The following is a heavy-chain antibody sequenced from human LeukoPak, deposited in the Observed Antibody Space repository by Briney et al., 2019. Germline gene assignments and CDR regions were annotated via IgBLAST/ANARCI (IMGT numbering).Heavy chain of an antibody. CDR1: GFTLTGYY. J-gene: IGHJ6*03. D-gene: IGHD2-2*01. Sequence: GASVKVSCKASGFTLTGYYMHWVRQDPRQGLQWMGWIKPNSGNTDYAQKFQGRVTMSRDTSISTVYMELSSLRSDGTDVYYCARADSVPAGDYHYWYMDVWGKGTTVTVSS. CDR2: IKPNSGNT. CDR3: ARADSVPAGDYHYWYMDV. V-gene: IGHV1-2*02.